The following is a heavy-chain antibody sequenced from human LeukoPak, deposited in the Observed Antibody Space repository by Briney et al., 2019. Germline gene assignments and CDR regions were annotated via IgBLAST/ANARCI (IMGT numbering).Heavy chain of an antibody. J-gene: IGHJ4*02. Sequence: QRGGSMRLSCAASGFTVSSNYMGWVRQAPGKGLEWVSIIYSGGNTYYADSVKGRFTISRDNSKNTLYLQMNSLRAEDTAVYYCARGEAFDYWGQGTLVTVSS. CDR2: IYSGGNT. V-gene: IGHV3-53*01. CDR1: GFTVSSNY. CDR3: ARGEAFDY.